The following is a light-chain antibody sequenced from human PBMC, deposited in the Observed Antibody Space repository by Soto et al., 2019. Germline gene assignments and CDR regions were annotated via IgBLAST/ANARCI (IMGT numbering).Light chain of an antibody. CDR2: EGS. CDR1: SSDVGSYNL. Sequence: QSVLTQPASVSGSPGQSITISCTGTSSDVGSYNLVSWYQQHPGKAPKLMIYEGSKRPSGVPNRFSGSKSGNTASLTISGLQAEDETDYYCCSYAGSSTFLYVFGTGTKVTVL. V-gene: IGLV2-23*03. CDR3: CSYAGSSTFLYV. J-gene: IGLJ1*01.